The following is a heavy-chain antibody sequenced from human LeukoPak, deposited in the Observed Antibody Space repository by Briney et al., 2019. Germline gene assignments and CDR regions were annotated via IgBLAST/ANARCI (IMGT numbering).Heavy chain of an antibody. CDR2: IDPSDSYT. D-gene: IGHD6-13*01. CDR1: GYSFTSYW. V-gene: IGHV5-10-1*01. Sequence: GESLRISCKGSGYSFTSYWISWVRQMPGKGLEWMGRIDPSDSYTNYSPSLQGHVTNSDDKSISTADLQWSRLKASDTAMYYCARHGAAAGPEYGMDVWRKGTTVTVSS. J-gene: IGHJ6*04. CDR3: ARHGAAAGPEYGMDV.